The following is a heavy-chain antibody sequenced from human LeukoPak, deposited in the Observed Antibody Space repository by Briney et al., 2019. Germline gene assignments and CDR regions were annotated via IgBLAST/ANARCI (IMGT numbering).Heavy chain of an antibody. D-gene: IGHD3-22*01. J-gene: IGHJ4*02. Sequence: PSETLSLTCSVSGSSIRSGYYWGWIRQPPGKGPEWIGSMFHRGNTYYNPSLKSRVTISVDTSKNQFSLKLSSVTAADTAVYYCARGLAWRITMIVVQSRGTTFDYWGQGTLVTVSS. CDR2: MFHRGNT. V-gene: IGHV4-38-2*02. CDR3: ARGLAWRITMIVVQSRGTTFDY. CDR1: GSSIRSGYY.